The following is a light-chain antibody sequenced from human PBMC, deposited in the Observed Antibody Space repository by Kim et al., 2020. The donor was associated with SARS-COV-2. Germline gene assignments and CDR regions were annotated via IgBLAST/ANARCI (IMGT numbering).Light chain of an antibody. CDR3: QSYDNSLSGRV. CDR1: SSNIGAGYD. V-gene: IGLV1-40*01. CDR2: DNS. Sequence: QSVLTQPPSVSGAPGQRVTISCTGSSSNIGAGYDVHWYQQLPGTAPQLLIYDNSNRPSGVPDRFSGSKSGTSASLAITEIRAEDEADYFCQSYDNSLSGRVFGGGTKLTVL. J-gene: IGLJ3*02.